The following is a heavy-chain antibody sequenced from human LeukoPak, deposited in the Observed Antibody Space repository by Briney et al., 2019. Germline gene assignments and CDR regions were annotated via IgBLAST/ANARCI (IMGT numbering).Heavy chain of an antibody. CDR2: IGGSDDTT. Sequence: GQSLRLSCAASGFSLRTYAMNWVRQVPGKGLEWVSSIGGSDDTTYYADSVKGRFTISSDFSTNTVSLQMNSLRAEDTAVYFCAKGLVVNGNYFDNWGQGTLVTVSS. D-gene: IGHD2-15*01. CDR3: AKGLVVNGNYFDN. J-gene: IGHJ4*02. CDR1: GFSLRTYA. V-gene: IGHV3-23*01.